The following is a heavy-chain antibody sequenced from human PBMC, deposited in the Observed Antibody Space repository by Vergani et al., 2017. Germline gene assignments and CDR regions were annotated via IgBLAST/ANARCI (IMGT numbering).Heavy chain of an antibody. CDR2: IYTSGST. CDR1: GGSISSYY. D-gene: IGHD6-13*01. Sequence: QVQLQESGPGLVKPSETLSLTCTVSGGSISSYYWSWIRQPPGKGLEWIGYIYTSGSTNYNPSLKSRVTISVDTSKNQFSLKLSSVTAADTAVYYCARQGKYSSSWYEDYYYGMDVWGQGP. J-gene: IGHJ6*02. CDR3: ARQGKYSSSWYEDYYYGMDV. V-gene: IGHV4-4*09.